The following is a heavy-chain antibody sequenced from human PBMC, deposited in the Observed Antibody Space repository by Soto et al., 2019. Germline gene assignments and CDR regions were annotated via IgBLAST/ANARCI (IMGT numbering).Heavy chain of an antibody. D-gene: IGHD2-15*01. CDR2: ISSSSSYI. Sequence: VQLVESGGGLVKPGGSLRLSCAASGFTFSSYSMNWVRQAPGKGLEWVSSISSSSSYIYYADSVKGRFTISRDNAKNSLYMQMNSLRAEDTAVYYCARGDSENCSGGSCYPNLDYYFDYWGQGTLVTVSS. J-gene: IGHJ4*02. CDR3: ARGDSENCSGGSCYPNLDYYFDY. V-gene: IGHV3-21*01. CDR1: GFTFSSYS.